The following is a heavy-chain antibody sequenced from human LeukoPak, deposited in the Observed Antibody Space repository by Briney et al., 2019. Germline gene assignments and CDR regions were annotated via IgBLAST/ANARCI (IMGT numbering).Heavy chain of an antibody. CDR1: GYIFIGYY. Sequence: ASVKVSCKASGYIFIGYYIHWVRRAPGQGLEWMGWINPNSGDTNYAQKFQGRVTMARDTSISTAYMELSRLRSDDTAVYYCAREEGAPIAAANVWGLGTVVTVSS. J-gene: IGHJ3*01. D-gene: IGHD6-13*01. CDR3: AREEGAPIAAANV. CDR2: INPNSGDT. V-gene: IGHV1-2*02.